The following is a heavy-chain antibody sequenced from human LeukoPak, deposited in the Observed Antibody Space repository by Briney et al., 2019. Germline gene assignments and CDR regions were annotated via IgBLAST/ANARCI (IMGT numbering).Heavy chain of an antibody. V-gene: IGHV3-11*04. CDR2: ISSSGSTI. CDR3: ARDRYSSGWYPIFDY. Sequence: GGSLRLSCAASGFTFSDYYMSWIRQAPGKGLEWVSYISSSGSTIYYADSVKGRFTISRDNAKNSLYLQMNSLRAEDTAVYYCARDRYSSGWYPIFDYWGQGTLVTVSS. J-gene: IGHJ4*02. CDR1: GFTFSDYY. D-gene: IGHD6-19*01.